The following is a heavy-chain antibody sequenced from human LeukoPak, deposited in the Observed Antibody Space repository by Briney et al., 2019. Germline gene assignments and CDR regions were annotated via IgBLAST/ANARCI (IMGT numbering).Heavy chain of an antibody. Sequence: SETLSLTCTVSGGSSSSRSYYWGWIRQPAGKGLEWIGRIYTSGSTNYNPSLKSRVTISVDTSKNQFSLKLSSVTAADTAVYYCASHQSGGSSDDYWGQGTLVTVSS. J-gene: IGHJ4*02. CDR3: ASHQSGGSSDDY. D-gene: IGHD6-13*01. V-gene: IGHV4-61*02. CDR2: IYTSGST. CDR1: GGSSSSRSYY.